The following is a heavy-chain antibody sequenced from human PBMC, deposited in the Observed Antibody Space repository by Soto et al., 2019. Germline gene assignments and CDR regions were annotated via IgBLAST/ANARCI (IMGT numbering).Heavy chain of an antibody. V-gene: IGHV3-21*01. CDR3: ARGFRTGFNV. CDR1: GFTFSGYG. J-gene: IGHJ6*02. CDR2: ISGPSIYI. D-gene: IGHD7-27*01. Sequence: EVQLVESGGGLVKPGGALRLSCVASGFTFSGYGINWVRQAPGKGLEWVSYISGPSIYIYYADSVKGRFTIYSDNAKSAVYLQMDSLRAEDTAVYYCARGFRTGFNVRGQGTTVSVSS.